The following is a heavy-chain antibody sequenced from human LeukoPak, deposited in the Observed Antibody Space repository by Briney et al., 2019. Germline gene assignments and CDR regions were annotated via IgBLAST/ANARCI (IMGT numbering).Heavy chain of an antibody. V-gene: IGHV1-58*02. D-gene: IGHD6-13*01. CDR2: IVVGSGNT. CDR1: GFTFTSSA. Sequence: SVKVSCKASGFTFTSSAMQWVRQARGQRLEWIGWIVVGSGNTNYAQKFQERVTITRDMSTSTAYMELSSLRSEDTAVYYCAADAMGSSWSGWWFDPWGQGTLVTVSS. CDR3: AADAMGSSWSGWWFDP. J-gene: IGHJ5*02.